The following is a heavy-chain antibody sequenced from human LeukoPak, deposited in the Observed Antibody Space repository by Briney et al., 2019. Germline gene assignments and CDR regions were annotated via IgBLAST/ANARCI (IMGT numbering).Heavy chain of an antibody. CDR2: IWYDGSNK. V-gene: IGHV3-33*01. J-gene: IGHJ4*02. Sequence: GGSLRLSCAASGFTFSSYGMHWVRQAPGKGLEWVAVIWYDGSNKYYADSVKGRFTISRDNFKNTLYLQMNSLRAEDTAVYYCARAHWGYCSGGSCYFFDYWGQGTLVTVSS. D-gene: IGHD2-15*01. CDR1: GFTFSSYG. CDR3: ARAHWGYCSGGSCYFFDY.